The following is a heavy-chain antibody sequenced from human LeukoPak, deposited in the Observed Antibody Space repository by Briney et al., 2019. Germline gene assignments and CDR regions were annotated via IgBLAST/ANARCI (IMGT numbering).Heavy chain of an antibody. CDR1: GYTFTGYY. J-gene: IGHJ4*02. V-gene: IGHV1-2*02. CDR2: INPNSGGT. Sequence: GASVKVSCKASGYTFTGYYMHWVRQAPGQGLEWMGWINPNSGGTNYAQKFQGRVTMTADRSTSTAYMELRSLRSDDTAVYYCARCIVGAHLGDYWGQGTLVTVSS. D-gene: IGHD1-26*01. CDR3: ARCIVGAHLGDY.